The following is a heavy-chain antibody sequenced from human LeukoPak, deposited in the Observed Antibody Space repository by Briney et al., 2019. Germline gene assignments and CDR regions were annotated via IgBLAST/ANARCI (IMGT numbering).Heavy chain of an antibody. CDR2: IIPIFGTA. D-gene: IGHD3-9*01. CDR1: GGTFSSYA. Sequence: SVKVSCKASGGTFSSYAISWVRQAPGQGLEWMGGIIPIFGTANYAQKFQGRVTITADESTSTAYMELSSLRSEDTAVYYCARGREANYDILAGYYDLYYYYYMDVWGKGTTVTISS. V-gene: IGHV1-69*01. CDR3: ARGREANYDILAGYYDLYYYYYMDV. J-gene: IGHJ6*03.